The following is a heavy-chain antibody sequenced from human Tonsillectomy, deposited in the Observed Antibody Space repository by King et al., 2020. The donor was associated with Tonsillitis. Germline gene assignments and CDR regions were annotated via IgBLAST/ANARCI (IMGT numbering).Heavy chain of an antibody. CDR2: ISGSGGSA. CDR1: GFTFSNYA. D-gene: IGHD4-17*01. V-gene: IGHV3-23*04. J-gene: IGHJ3*02. Sequence: VQLVESGGGLVQPGGSLRLSCAASGFTFSNYAMSWVRQAPGNGLEWVSTISGSGGSAYYADSVKGRFTISRDNSKNTLYLRMNSLRAEDTAVYYCAKDRTTMTTVAFDIWGEGTMVTVSS. CDR3: AKDRTTMTTVAFDI.